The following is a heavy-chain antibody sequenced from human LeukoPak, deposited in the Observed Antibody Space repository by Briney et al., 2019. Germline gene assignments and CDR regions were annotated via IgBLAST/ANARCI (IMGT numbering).Heavy chain of an antibody. CDR3: ARQVSDYFYYYIDV. CDR2: IYYSGTT. Sequence: TSETLSLTCSVSAGSISSSSYYWNWIRQPPGKGLEWVGSIYYSGTTYYNSSLKSRVTISEDTSKNRFSLMLTSVTAADTAVYYCARQVSDYFYYYIDVWGEGTTVIVSS. V-gene: IGHV4-39*01. J-gene: IGHJ6*03. CDR1: AGSISSSSYY.